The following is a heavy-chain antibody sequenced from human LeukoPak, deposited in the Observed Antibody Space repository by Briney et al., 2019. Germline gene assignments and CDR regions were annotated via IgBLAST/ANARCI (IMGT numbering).Heavy chain of an antibody. D-gene: IGHD5-12*01. CDR2: IYYSGST. CDR1: GGSISSYY. V-gene: IGHV4-59*12. CDR3: ARDGYDSVYFDY. J-gene: IGHJ4*02. Sequence: SETLSLTCTVSGGSISSYYWSWIRQPPGKGLEWIGYIYYSGSTNYNPSLKSRVTISVDTSKNHFSLKLSSVTAADTAVYYCARDGYDSVYFDYWGQGTLVTVSS.